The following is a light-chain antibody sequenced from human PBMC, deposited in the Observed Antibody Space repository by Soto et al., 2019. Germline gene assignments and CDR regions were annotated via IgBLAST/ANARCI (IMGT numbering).Light chain of an antibody. V-gene: IGLV2-14*01. J-gene: IGLJ2*01. Sequence: QSALTQPASVSGSPGQSITISCTGTSSYIGGYNYVSWYQQYPGKAPRLLIYAVSNRPSGVSDRFSGSKSGNTASLTISGLQAEDEAHYYCCSYGGRILVIFGEGTKLTVL. CDR1: SSYIGGYNY. CDR3: CSYGGRILVI. CDR2: AVS.